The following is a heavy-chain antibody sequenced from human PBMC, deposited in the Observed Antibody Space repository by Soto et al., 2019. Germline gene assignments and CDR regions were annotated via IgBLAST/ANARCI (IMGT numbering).Heavy chain of an antibody. D-gene: IGHD1-1*01. CDR3: ARATGTLRSRNCDY. V-gene: IGHV4-31*03. Sequence: SETLSLTCSVSGGSISTVGHYWTWIRQPPGKGLEWIGSIYHTGSTYYSKSLRSRLTMSVDTSKSQFSMRLSSVTAADTAVYYCARATGTLRSRNCDYWGQGSLVTVSS. CDR1: GGSISTVGHY. CDR2: IYHTGST. J-gene: IGHJ4*02.